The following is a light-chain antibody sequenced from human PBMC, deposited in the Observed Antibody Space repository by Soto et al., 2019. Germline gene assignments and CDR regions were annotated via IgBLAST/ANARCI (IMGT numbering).Light chain of an antibody. Sequence: EIVMTQSPATLSVSPGERATLSCRASQSVSSNLAWYQQKPGQAPRLLIYGVSTRDTGVPDRFSGSASGTEFTLTISSLQSADFAVYFCQHGKTFGQGTKVDIK. J-gene: IGKJ1*01. CDR2: GVS. CDR3: QHGKT. CDR1: QSVSSN. V-gene: IGKV3-15*01.